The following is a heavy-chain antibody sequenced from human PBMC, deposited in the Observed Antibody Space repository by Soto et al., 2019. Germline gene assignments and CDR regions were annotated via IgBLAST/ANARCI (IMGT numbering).Heavy chain of an antibody. J-gene: IGHJ6*02. Sequence: SVKVSFTASGGTFSSYAISWVRQAPGQGLEWMGGIIPIFGTANYAQKFQGRVTITADESTSTAYMELSSLRSEDTAVYYCARDYYDSSGYYYVYYYGMDVWGQGTTVTVSS. D-gene: IGHD3-22*01. CDR2: IIPIFGTA. CDR1: GGTFSSYA. CDR3: ARDYYDSSGYYYVYYYGMDV. V-gene: IGHV1-69*13.